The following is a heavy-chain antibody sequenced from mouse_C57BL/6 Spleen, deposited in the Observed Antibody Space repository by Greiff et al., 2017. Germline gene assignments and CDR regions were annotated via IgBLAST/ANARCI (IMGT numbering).Heavy chain of an antibody. Sequence: QVQLKQPGAELVKPGASVKLSCKASGYTFTSYWMHWVKQRPGQGLEWIGMIHPNSGSTNYNEKFKSKATMTVDKSSSTAYMQLSSLTSEDSAVYYCARCATVVATVDYWGQGTTLTVSS. CDR3: ARCATVVATVDY. CDR2: IHPNSGST. J-gene: IGHJ2*01. D-gene: IGHD1-1*01. CDR1: GYTFTSYW. V-gene: IGHV1-64*01.